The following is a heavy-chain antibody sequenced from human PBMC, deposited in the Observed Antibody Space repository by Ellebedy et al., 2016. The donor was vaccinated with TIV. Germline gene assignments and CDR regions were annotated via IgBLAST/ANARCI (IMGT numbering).Heavy chain of an antibody. J-gene: IGHJ4*02. D-gene: IGHD6-19*01. CDR3: AWRGKNSGWYY. CDR1: GGSFSGYY. Sequence: MPPETLSLTCAVYGGSFSGYYWSWIRQPPGKGLEWIGEINHSGSTNYNPSLKSRVTIPVDTSKNQFSLKLSSVTAADTAVYYCAWRGKNSGWYYWGQGTLVTVSS. V-gene: IGHV4-34*01. CDR2: INHSGST.